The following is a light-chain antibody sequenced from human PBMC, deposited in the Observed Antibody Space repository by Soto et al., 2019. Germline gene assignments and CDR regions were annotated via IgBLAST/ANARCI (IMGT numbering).Light chain of an antibody. CDR3: AAWDDSLNGWV. V-gene: IGLV1-44*01. J-gene: IGLJ3*02. CDR2: GNN. CDR1: SSNIGSNT. Sequence: QSALTQPPSASGTPGQRVTISCSGSSSNIGSNTVTWYQQLPGTAPKLLIYGNNQRPSGVPDRFSGSKSGTSASLAISGLQSEDEADYYCAAWDDSLNGWVFGGGTKLTVL.